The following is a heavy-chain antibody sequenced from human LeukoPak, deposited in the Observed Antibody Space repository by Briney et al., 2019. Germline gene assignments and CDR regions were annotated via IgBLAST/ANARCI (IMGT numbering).Heavy chain of an antibody. Sequence: PSGTLSLTCAVSGGPISSSNWRGSVRQPPGTGLEWIGEIYHSGSTNYNPSLKSRVTISVDKSKNQFSLKLSSVTAADTAEYYCARGGGTVEKSNSFDIWGQGTMVIVSS. CDR2: IYHSGST. CDR1: GGPISSSNW. V-gene: IGHV4-4*02. J-gene: IGHJ3*02. D-gene: IGHD4-23*01. CDR3: ARGGGTVEKSNSFDI.